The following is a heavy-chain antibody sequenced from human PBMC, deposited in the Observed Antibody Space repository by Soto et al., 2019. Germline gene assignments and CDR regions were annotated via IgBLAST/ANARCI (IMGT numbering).Heavy chain of an antibody. J-gene: IGHJ4*02. CDR1: GFTFSSYA. CDR2: ISGSGGST. D-gene: IGHD5-18*01. CDR3: AKKPGIQLWYSDRYFDY. Sequence: EVQLLESGGGLVQPGGSLRLSCVASGFTFSSYAMSWVRQAPGKGLEWVSAISGSGGSTYYADSVKGRFTISRDNSKNTLYLQMNSLRAEDTAVYYCAKKPGIQLWYSDRYFDYWGQGTLVTVSS. V-gene: IGHV3-23*01.